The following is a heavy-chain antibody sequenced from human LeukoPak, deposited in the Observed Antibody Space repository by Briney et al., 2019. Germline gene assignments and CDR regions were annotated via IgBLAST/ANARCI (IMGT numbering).Heavy chain of an antibody. CDR2: MNPNSGNT. Sequence: EASVKVSCKASGYTFTSYDINWVRQATGQGPEWMGWMNPNSGNTGYAQKFQGRVTMTRNTSISTAYMELSSLRSEDTAVYYCARGKQWLVREVVFDYWGQGTLVTVSS. J-gene: IGHJ4*02. CDR1: GYTFTSYD. D-gene: IGHD6-19*01. CDR3: ARGKQWLVREVVFDY. V-gene: IGHV1-8*01.